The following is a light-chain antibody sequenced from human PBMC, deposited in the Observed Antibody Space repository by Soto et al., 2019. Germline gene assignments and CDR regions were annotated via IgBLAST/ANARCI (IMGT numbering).Light chain of an antibody. Sequence: EIVLTQSPATLSLSPGERATLSCRASQSVSSYLAWYQQKPGQAPRLLIYGASSRATGIPDRFSGSGSGTDFTLTISRLEPEDFAVYYCQQRGTFGPGTKVDIK. V-gene: IGKV3-11*01. CDR3: QQRGT. CDR1: QSVSSY. J-gene: IGKJ3*01. CDR2: GAS.